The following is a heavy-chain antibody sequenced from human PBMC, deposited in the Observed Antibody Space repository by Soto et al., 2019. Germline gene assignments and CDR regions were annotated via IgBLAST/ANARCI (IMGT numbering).Heavy chain of an antibody. V-gene: IGHV3-33*01. CDR1: GFTFSSYG. D-gene: IGHD6-19*01. J-gene: IGHJ5*02. Sequence: QVQLVESGGGVVQPGRSLRLSCAASGFTFSSYGMHWVRQAPGKGLEWVAVIWYDGSNKYYADSVKGRFTISRDNSKNTLYLQMNSLRAEDTAVYYCARDLSEQWLVPSGFAPNWFDPWGQGTLVTVSS. CDR3: ARDLSEQWLVPSGFAPNWFDP. CDR2: IWYDGSNK.